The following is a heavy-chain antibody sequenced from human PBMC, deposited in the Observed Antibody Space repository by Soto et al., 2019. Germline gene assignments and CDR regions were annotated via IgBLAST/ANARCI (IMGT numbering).Heavy chain of an antibody. D-gene: IGHD6-19*01. CDR2: ISAYNGNT. CDR1: GYTFTSYG. CDR3: ATAPVEQWLVGWGY. V-gene: IGHV1-18*01. Sequence: ASVKVSCKASGYTFTSYGISWVRQAPGQGLEWMGWISAYNGNTNYAQKLQGRVTMTTDTSTSTAYMELRSLRSDDTAVYYCATAPVEQWLVGWGYWGQGTLVTVSS. J-gene: IGHJ4*02.